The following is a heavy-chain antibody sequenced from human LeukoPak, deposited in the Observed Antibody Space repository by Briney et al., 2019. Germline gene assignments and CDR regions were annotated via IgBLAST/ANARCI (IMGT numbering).Heavy chain of an antibody. CDR2: INAADSDT. D-gene: IGHD2-8*02. Sequence: GESLKISCKGSGYSFSTYWIGWVRQMPGKGLEWMGLINAADSDTRYSPSFQDQVLISVDKSISTAYLQWGNLKATDTAFYYCARVPCTGGSCSRTFDYWGQGTLVTVYS. J-gene: IGHJ4*02. CDR1: GYSFSTYW. CDR3: ARVPCTGGSCSRTFDY. V-gene: IGHV5-51*01.